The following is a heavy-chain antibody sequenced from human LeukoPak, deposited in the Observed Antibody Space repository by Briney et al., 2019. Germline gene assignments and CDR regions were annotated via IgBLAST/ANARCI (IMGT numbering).Heavy chain of an antibody. Sequence: SETLSLTCAVSGASISSSNWWSWVRQPPGKGLEWIGEIYHSGSTNYTPSLRSRVTISVDKSKNQFSLKLSSVTAADTAVYYCARGTGVRGVNRYYYYYGMDVWGQGTTVTVSS. CDR2: IYHSGST. CDR1: GASISSSNW. V-gene: IGHV4-4*02. D-gene: IGHD3-10*01. J-gene: IGHJ6*02. CDR3: ARGTGVRGVNRYYYYYGMDV.